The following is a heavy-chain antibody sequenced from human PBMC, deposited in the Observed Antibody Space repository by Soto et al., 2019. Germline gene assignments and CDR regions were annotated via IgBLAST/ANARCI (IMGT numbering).Heavy chain of an antibody. CDR1: GGSISDTHV. Sequence: QVQLQESGPGVVKPSGTLSLTCVVSGGSISDTHVWSWVRQPPGKGLAWIGEIFQSGTTDYNPSRKSRVTMSPGKSRNQLSLTLNSVTAADTAVYYCATEDSMNWTHDYWGHGILVTVSS. D-gene: IGHD1-1*01. CDR3: ATEDSMNWTHDY. V-gene: IGHV4-4*02. J-gene: IGHJ4*01. CDR2: IFQSGTT.